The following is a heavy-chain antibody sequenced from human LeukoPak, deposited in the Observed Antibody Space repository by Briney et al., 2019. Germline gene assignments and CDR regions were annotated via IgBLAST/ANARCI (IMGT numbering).Heavy chain of an antibody. CDR1: RFTFSSYA. CDR2: ISSNGGST. V-gene: IGHV3-64*01. CDR3: ARGMLARGSSGWYFDY. Sequence: GGSLRLSCAASRFTFSSYAMHWVRQAPGKGLEYVSAISSNGGSTYYANSVKGRFTISRDNSKNTLYLQMGSLRAEDMAVYYCARGMLARGSSGWYFDYWGQGTLVTVSS. D-gene: IGHD6-19*01. J-gene: IGHJ4*02.